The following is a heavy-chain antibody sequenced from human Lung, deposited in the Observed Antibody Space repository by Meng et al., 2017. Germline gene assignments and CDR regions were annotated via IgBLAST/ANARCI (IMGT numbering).Heavy chain of an antibody. CDR2: INHSGST. V-gene: IGHV4-34*01. Sequence: QVQLQQWGAELLKPSATLSRTCVVSGGSFSDSYWSWIRQPPGKGLEWIGEINHSGSTNYNPSLESRATISVDTSQNNLSLKLSSVTAADSAVYYCARGPTTMAHDFDYWGQGTLVTVSS. D-gene: IGHD4-11*01. J-gene: IGHJ4*02. CDR1: GGSFSDSY. CDR3: ARGPTTMAHDFDY.